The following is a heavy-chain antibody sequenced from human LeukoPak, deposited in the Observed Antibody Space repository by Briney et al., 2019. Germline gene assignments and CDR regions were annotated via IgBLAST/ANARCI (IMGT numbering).Heavy chain of an antibody. Sequence: GGSLRLSCAASGFTVSSYAMSWVRQAPGKGLEWVSAISGSGGSTYYADSVKGRFTISRDNSKNTLYLQMNGLRAEDTAVYYCAKGAYYYDDAFDIWGQGTMVTVSS. CDR1: GFTVSSYA. CDR3: AKGAYYYDDAFDI. V-gene: IGHV3-23*01. CDR2: ISGSGGST. J-gene: IGHJ3*02. D-gene: IGHD3-22*01.